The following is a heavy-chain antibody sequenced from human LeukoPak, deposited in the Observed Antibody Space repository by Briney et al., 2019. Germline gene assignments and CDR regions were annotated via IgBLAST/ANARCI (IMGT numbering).Heavy chain of an antibody. CDR2: MNPNSGNT. Sequence: ASVKVSCKASGYTFTSYDINRVRQATGQGLEWMGWMNPNSGNTGYAQKFQGRVTMTRNTSISTAYMELSSLRSEDTAVYYCARASIAAAGRLGYWGQGTLVTVSS. D-gene: IGHD6-13*01. CDR1: GYTFTSYD. V-gene: IGHV1-8*01. J-gene: IGHJ4*02. CDR3: ARASIAAAGRLGY.